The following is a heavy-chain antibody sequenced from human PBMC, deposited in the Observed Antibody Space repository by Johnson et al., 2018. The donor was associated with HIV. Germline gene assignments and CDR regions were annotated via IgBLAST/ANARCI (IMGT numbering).Heavy chain of an antibody. CDR1: GFTFSSYA. CDR2: ISYDGSNK. D-gene: IGHD4-23*01. J-gene: IGHJ3*02. Sequence: QMQLVESGGGLVQPGGSLRLSCAASGFTFSSYAMSWVRQAPGKGLEWVAVISYDGSNKYYADSVKGRFTISRDNSKNTLYLQMNSLRAEETAVYYGAKDSGVATLVTGAFDIWGQGTMVTVSS. CDR3: AKDSGVATLVTGAFDI. V-gene: IGHV3-30*18.